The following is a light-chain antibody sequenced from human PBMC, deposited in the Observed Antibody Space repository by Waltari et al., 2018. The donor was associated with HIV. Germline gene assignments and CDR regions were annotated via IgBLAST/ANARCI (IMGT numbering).Light chain of an antibody. CDR1: SSDVGGHTY. CDR2: EVS. J-gene: IGLJ2*01. Sequence: QSALTQPASVSGSLGQSITISCTGTSSDVGGHTYVSWYQLHPGKAPKLIIYEVSNRPSGVSNRFSGSKSGNTASLTISGLQAEDEADFYCSSYSSSSIVAVFGGGTTLTVL. CDR3: SSYSSSSIVAV. V-gene: IGLV2-14*01.